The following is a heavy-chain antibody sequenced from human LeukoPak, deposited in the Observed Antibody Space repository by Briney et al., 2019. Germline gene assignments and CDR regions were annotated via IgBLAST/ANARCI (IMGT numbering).Heavy chain of an antibody. V-gene: IGHV4-39*07. CDR2: IYHSGST. CDR1: GGSISSSNYY. Sequence: SETLSLTCSVSGGSISSSNYYWGWVRQPPGKGLEWIGEIYHSGSTNYNPSLKSRVTISVDKSKNQFSLKLSSVTAADTAVYYCARADGDYVQYYYYGMDVWGQGTTVTVSS. D-gene: IGHD4-17*01. J-gene: IGHJ6*02. CDR3: ARADGDYVQYYYYGMDV.